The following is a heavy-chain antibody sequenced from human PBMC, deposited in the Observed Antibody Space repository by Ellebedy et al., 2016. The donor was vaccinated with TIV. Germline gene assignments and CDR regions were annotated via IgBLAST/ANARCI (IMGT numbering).Heavy chain of an antibody. CDR1: GYTFTTYY. J-gene: IGHJ4*02. V-gene: IGHV1-2*02. Sequence: ASVKVSCKASGYTFTTYYIHWVRQAPGQGLEWMGWIYPNNGDTTYAQKFQGRVTMTSDTSTTTAYMELNSLRYDDTAVYYCATLPYISRSSAYWGQGTLVTVSS. CDR3: ATLPYISRSSAY. CDR2: IYPNNGDT. D-gene: IGHD3-16*01.